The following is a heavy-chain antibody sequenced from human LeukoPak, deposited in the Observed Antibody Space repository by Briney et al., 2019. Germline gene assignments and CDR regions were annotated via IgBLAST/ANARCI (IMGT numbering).Heavy chain of an antibody. Sequence: GGSLRLSCAASGFTFSNYDMHWIRQAPGKGLEWVAVISYDESDKYYADSVKGRFTISRDNSKNTLYLQMNSLRPEDTAVYYCAKGVAAATNAAYYGMDVWGQGTTVTVSS. CDR1: GFTFSNYD. D-gene: IGHD2-15*01. V-gene: IGHV3-30*18. CDR3: AKGVAAATNAAYYGMDV. CDR2: ISYDESDK. J-gene: IGHJ6*02.